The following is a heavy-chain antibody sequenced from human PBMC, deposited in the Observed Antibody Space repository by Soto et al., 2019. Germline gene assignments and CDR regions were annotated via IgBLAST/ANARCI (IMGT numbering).Heavy chain of an antibody. J-gene: IGHJ4*02. V-gene: IGHV4-34*01. CDR2: SNHSGST. Sequence: QVQLQQWGAGLLTPSETLSLTCAVSGGSFSGYYWSWIRQPPGKGLEWIGESNHSGSTNYNPSLKSRVTISVDTAKDQFSLKLSSVTAADTAVYYCATAKGGQYYFDYWGQGTLGTVSS. D-gene: IGHD3-16*01. CDR1: GGSFSGYY. CDR3: ATAKGGQYYFDY.